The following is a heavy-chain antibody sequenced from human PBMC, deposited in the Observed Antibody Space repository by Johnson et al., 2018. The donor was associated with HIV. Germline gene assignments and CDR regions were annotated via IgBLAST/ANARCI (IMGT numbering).Heavy chain of an antibody. V-gene: IGHV3-30*02. J-gene: IGHJ3*02. Sequence: SYGMHWVRQAPGKGLEWVAFIRYDGSNKYYSDSVKGRFTISRDNSKNTLYLQMNSLRAEDTAVYYCAKYRQQLVRSAFDIWGQGTMVTVSS. CDR1: SYG. CDR2: IRYDGSNK. D-gene: IGHD6-13*01. CDR3: AKYRQQLVRSAFDI.